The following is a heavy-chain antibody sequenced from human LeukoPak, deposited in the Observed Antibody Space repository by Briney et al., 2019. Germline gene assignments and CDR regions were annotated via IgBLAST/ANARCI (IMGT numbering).Heavy chain of an antibody. Sequence: PSETLSLTCTVSGGSISSYYWSWIRQTAGKGLEWIGRIYTIGSPNYNPSLKSRVTMSVDTSKNQFSLKLSSVTAADTAVYYCARARYCTSPSCPYYYYYYMDVWGKGTTVTVSS. J-gene: IGHJ6*03. CDR3: ARARYCTSPSCPYYYYYYMDV. D-gene: IGHD2-2*01. CDR1: GGSISSYY. V-gene: IGHV4-4*07. CDR2: IYTIGSP.